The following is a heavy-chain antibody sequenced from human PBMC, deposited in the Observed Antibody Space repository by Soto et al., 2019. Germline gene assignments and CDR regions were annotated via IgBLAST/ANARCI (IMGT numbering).Heavy chain of an antibody. CDR2: ISAYNGNT. D-gene: IGHD2-21*02. CDR1: GYTFTSNG. Sequence: QVQLVQTGAEVKKPGASVKVSCKASGYTFTSNGISWVRQAPGQGLEWMGWISAYNGNTNYAQKLQGRVTMTTDTSTSTAYMELRSLRSDDTAVYYCARDLAYCGGDCYPIDYWGQGTLVTVSS. CDR3: ARDLAYCGGDCYPIDY. J-gene: IGHJ4*02. V-gene: IGHV1-18*01.